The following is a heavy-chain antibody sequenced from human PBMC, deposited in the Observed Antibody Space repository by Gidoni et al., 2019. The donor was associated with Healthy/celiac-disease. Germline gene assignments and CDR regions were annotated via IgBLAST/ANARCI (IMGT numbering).Heavy chain of an antibody. CDR3: ARPAESNSYSSSWYPVETQPYFDY. CDR2: ISSSGSTI. CDR1: GFTFSSYA. V-gene: IGHV3-48*03. Sequence: EVQLVESGGGLVQPGGSLRLSCAASGFTFSSYAMNWFRQAPGKGLEWVSYISSSGSTIYYADSVKGRFTISRDNAKNSLYLQMNSLRAEDTAVYYCARPAESNSYSSSWYPVETQPYFDYWGQGTLVTVSS. D-gene: IGHD6-13*01. J-gene: IGHJ4*02.